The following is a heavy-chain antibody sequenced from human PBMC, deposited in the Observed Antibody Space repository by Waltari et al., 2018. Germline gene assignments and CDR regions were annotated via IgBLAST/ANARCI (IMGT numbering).Heavy chain of an antibody. J-gene: IGHJ4*02. Sequence: EVQLVESGGGLVQLGGSLRLSCEVSGFTFCNYWMHWVRQVPGKGLVWVSRIKHDGTGTIYADSVQGRFTISRDNGKNTLYLQMNSLRGEDTAVYFCGRGYNDRRLDYWGQGTLVTVSS. CDR3: GRGYNDRRLDY. D-gene: IGHD3-22*01. CDR1: GFTFCNYW. V-gene: IGHV3-74*01. CDR2: IKHDGTGT.